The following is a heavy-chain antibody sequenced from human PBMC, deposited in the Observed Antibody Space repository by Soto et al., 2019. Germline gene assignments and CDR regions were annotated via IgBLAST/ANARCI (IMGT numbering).Heavy chain of an antibody. CDR2: IKQDGSEK. V-gene: IGHV3-7*03. Sequence: EVQLVESGGGLVQPGGSLRLSCAASGFTFSSYWMSWVRQAPGKGLEWVANIKQDGSEKYYVDSVKGRFTISRDNAKNSLYLQMNSLRAEDTAVYYCASLTQVRRWLQSSTFDYWGQGTLVTVSS. CDR3: ASLTQVRRWLQSSTFDY. J-gene: IGHJ4*02. CDR1: GFTFSSYW. D-gene: IGHD5-12*01.